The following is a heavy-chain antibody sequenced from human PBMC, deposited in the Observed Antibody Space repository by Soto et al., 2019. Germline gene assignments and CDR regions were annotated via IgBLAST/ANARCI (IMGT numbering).Heavy chain of an antibody. CDR2: ISGSGGST. D-gene: IGHD3-3*01. CDR1: GFTFSSYA. Sequence: GGSLRLSCAASGFTFSSYAMSWVRQAPGKGLEWVSAISGSGGSTYYADSVKGRFTISRDNSKNTLYLQMNSLRAEDTAVYYCAKDHTYYDFWSGYLPVDYWGQETLVTVSS. CDR3: AKDHTYYDFWSGYLPVDY. J-gene: IGHJ4*02. V-gene: IGHV3-23*01.